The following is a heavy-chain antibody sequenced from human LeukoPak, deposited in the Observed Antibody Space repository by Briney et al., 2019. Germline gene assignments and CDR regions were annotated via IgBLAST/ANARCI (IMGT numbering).Heavy chain of an antibody. CDR1: GFTFSSYS. J-gene: IGHJ4*02. Sequence: GGSLRLSCAASGFTFSSYSMNWVRQAPGKGLEWVSNISSSSSTIYYTDSVKGRFTISRDNAKNSLYLQMNSLRAEGTAVYYCARDRLAVAGTSFDSWGQGTLVTVSS. CDR3: ARDRLAVAGTSFDS. D-gene: IGHD6-19*01. CDR2: ISSSSSTI. V-gene: IGHV3-48*01.